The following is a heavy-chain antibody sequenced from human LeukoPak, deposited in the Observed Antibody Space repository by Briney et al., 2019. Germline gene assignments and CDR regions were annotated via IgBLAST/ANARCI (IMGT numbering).Heavy chain of an antibody. CDR2: ISASGVST. V-gene: IGHV3-23*01. Sequence: GGSVRLSCAASGFTFSSYAMSWVRQAPGKGLEWVSAISASGVSTYYADSVKGRFTISRDNSKNTLYLQMNSLRAEDTAVYYCATLPIVGPRGVDYWGQGTLVTVSS. D-gene: IGHD1-26*01. J-gene: IGHJ4*02. CDR3: ATLPIVGPRGVDY. CDR1: GFTFSSYA.